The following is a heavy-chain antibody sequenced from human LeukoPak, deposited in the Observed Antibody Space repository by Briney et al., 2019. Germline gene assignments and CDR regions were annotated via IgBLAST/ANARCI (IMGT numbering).Heavy chain of an antibody. CDR1: SGSIRSSSYY. Sequence: PSETLSLTCTVSSGSIRSSSYYWGWIRQPPGKGLEWIGSINYSGSTNYNPSLKSRVTISVDTSKNQFSLKLSSVTAADTAVYYCARARGTYYYDSSGYYGLRTEAFDIWGQGTMVTVSS. CDR3: ARARGTYYYDSSGYYGLRTEAFDI. V-gene: IGHV4-39*07. J-gene: IGHJ3*02. CDR2: INYSGST. D-gene: IGHD3-22*01.